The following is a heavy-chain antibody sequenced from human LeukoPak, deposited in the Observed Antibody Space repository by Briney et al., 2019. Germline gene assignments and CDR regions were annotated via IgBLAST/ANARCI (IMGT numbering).Heavy chain of an antibody. V-gene: IGHV4-59*01. Sequence: PSETLSLTCTVSGGSISSYYWSWIRQPPGKGLEWIGYIYYSGSTNYNPSLKSRVTISVDTSKNQFSLKLSSVTAADTAVYYCARGGKWWELPQIDYWGQGTLATVSS. J-gene: IGHJ4*02. D-gene: IGHD1-26*01. CDR2: IYYSGST. CDR3: ARGGKWWELPQIDY. CDR1: GGSISSYY.